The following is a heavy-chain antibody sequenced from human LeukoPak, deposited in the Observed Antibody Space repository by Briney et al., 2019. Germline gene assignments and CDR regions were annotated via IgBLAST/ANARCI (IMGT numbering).Heavy chain of an antibody. Sequence: PSETLSLTCAVYGGSFSVYYWSWIRQPPGKGLEWIGEINHSGSTNYNPSLKSRVTISVDTSKNQFSLKLSSVTAADTAVYYCARGRYSSSWRWFDPWGQGTLVTVSS. CDR1: GGSFSVYY. CDR2: INHSGST. D-gene: IGHD6-6*01. CDR3: ARGRYSSSWRWFDP. J-gene: IGHJ5*02. V-gene: IGHV4-34*01.